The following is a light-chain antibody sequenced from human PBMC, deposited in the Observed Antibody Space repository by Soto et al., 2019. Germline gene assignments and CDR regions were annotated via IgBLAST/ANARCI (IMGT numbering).Light chain of an antibody. J-gene: IGKJ4*01. CDR2: GAS. V-gene: IGKV3-15*01. CDR1: QSVRSN. Sequence: EIVMTQSPATLSVSPGERVTLSCRASQSVRSNLAWYQQKPGQVPRVLIYGASTRAIGIPDRFSGSGSGTEFSRTIRSLQSEDFAVYFCQHYNNLWGFGGGTKVEIK. CDR3: QHYNNLWG.